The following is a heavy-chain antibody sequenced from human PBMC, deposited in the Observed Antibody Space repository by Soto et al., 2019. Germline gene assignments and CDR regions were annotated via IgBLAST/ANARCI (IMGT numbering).Heavy chain of an antibody. CDR1: GYAFTDYA. CDR2: INAGNGNT. J-gene: IGHJ4*02. Sequence: ASVKVSCKTSGYAFTDYAMHWVRQAPGQRLEWMGWINAGNGNTKYSQKVHGRVTIARDTSASTVYMELRSLRSEDTAVYYCARASIDYNSSSSDYWGKGTLVTVSS. D-gene: IGHD6-6*01. V-gene: IGHV1-3*01. CDR3: ARASIDYNSSSSDY.